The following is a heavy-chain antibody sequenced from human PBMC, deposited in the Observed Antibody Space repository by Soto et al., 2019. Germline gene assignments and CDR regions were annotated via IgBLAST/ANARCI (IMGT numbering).Heavy chain of an antibody. J-gene: IGHJ3*02. CDR3: ASDSYDSSGFDAFDI. CDR2: IIPIFGTA. CDR1: GVTFSSYA. Sequence: SVKVSCKASGVTFSSYAISWVRQAPGQGLEWMGGIIPIFGTANYAQKFQGRVTITADESTSTAYMELSSLRSEDTAVYYCASDSYDSSGFDAFDIWGQGTMVTVSS. D-gene: IGHD3-22*01. V-gene: IGHV1-69*13.